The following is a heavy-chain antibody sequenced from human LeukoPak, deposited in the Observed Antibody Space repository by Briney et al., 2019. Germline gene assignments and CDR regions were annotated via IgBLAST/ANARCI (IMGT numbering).Heavy chain of an antibody. CDR3: ARAATVTSYYFDY. D-gene: IGHD4-17*01. CDR2: MNPSSGNT. J-gene: IGHJ4*02. CDR1: GYTFTSYD. V-gene: IGHV1-8*01. Sequence: ASVKVSCKASGYTFTSYDINWVRQATGQGLEWMGWMNPSSGNTGYAQKFQGRVTMTRNTSISTAYMELSSLRSEDTAVYYCARAATVTSYYFDYWGQGTLVTVSS.